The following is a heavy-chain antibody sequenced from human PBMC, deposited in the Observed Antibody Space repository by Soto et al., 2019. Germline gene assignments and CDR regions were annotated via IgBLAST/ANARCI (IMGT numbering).Heavy chain of an antibody. CDR2: IYPGDSDT. D-gene: IGHD2-15*01. J-gene: IGHJ3*02. V-gene: IGHV5-51*03. CDR1: GYSFTSYW. Sequence: EVQLVQSGAEVKKPGESLKISCKGSGYSFTSYWIGWVRQMPGKGLEWMGIIYPGDSDTRYSPSFQGQVTISADKSISTAYLQWSSLKASDTAMYYCASRTHRYCSGCSCPDAFDIWGQGTMVTVSS. CDR3: ASRTHRYCSGCSCPDAFDI.